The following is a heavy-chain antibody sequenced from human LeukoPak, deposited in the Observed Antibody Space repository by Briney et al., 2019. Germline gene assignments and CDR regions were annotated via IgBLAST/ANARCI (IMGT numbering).Heavy chain of an antibody. CDR3: ARGSPVGGDSYGLLDS. J-gene: IGHJ4*02. D-gene: IGHD2-21*02. CDR2: LYSDGTT. V-gene: IGHV3-66*01. Sequence: PGGSLRLSCAASGFSVSSNYMSWVRQAPGKGLEWVSVLYSDGTTKYADPGKGRFTISRDNSKNTLYLQTNSLRAEDTAVYYCARGSPVGGDSYGLLDSWGQGTLVTVSS. CDR1: GFSVSSNY.